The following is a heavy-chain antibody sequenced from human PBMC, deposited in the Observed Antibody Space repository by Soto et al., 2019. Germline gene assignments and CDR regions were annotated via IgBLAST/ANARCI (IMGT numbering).Heavy chain of an antibody. D-gene: IGHD4-17*01. J-gene: IGHJ4*02. CDR3: ARGLTTVVTQRYFDY. CDR1: GGSTSSYY. CDR2: IYYSGST. V-gene: IGHV4-59*01. Sequence: SETLSLTCSVSGGSTSSYYWSWIRQPPGKGLEWIGYIYYSGSTDYSPSLKSRVTMSIDTSQNQVSLKLTSVTTADTAVYYCARGLTTVVTQRYFDYWGQGTLVTAPQ.